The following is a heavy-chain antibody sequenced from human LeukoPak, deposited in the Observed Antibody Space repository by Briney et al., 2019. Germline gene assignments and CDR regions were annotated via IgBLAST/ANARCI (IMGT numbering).Heavy chain of an antibody. D-gene: IGHD5-12*01. J-gene: IGHJ4*02. Sequence: SETLSLTCIVSGVSISSTTYNWSWIRQPAGKGLEWIGRIYTSGSSNYNPSLKSRVTMSVDTYKNQCSLKLSSVTAADTAVYYCARDRGYDSYFDYWGQGTLVTVSS. CDR2: IYTSGSS. CDR3: ARDRGYDSYFDY. CDR1: GVSISSTTYN. V-gene: IGHV4-61*02.